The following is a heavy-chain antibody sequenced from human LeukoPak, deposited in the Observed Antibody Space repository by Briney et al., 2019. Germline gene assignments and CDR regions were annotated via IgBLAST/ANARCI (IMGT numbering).Heavy chain of an antibody. CDR2: IYYSGST. D-gene: IGHD6-13*01. Sequence: SETLSLTCTVSGGSISGSAYYWGWIRQPPGKGLEWIGSIYYSGSTYYNPSLKSRVTISVDTSKNQFSLKLNSVTAADTAVYYCARADSSEVLDYWGQGTLVTVSS. J-gene: IGHJ4*02. CDR3: ARADSSEVLDY. CDR1: GGSISGSAYY. V-gene: IGHV4-39*07.